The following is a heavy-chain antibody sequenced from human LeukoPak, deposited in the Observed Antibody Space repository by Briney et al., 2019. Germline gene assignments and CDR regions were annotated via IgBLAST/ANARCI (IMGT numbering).Heavy chain of an antibody. CDR3: ARDSNGDYVFDY. CDR1: GGSISSHY. D-gene: IGHD4-17*01. CDR2: IYYSGST. V-gene: IGHV4-59*11. J-gene: IGHJ4*02. Sequence: SETLSLICTVSGGSISSHYWSWIRQPPGKGLEWIGYIYYSGSTNYNPSLKSRVTISVDTSKNQFSLKLSSVTAADTAVYYCARDSNGDYVFDYWGQGTLVTVSS.